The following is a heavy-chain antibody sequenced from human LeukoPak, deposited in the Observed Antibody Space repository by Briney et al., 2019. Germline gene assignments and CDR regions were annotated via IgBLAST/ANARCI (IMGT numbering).Heavy chain of an antibody. CDR1: GFKFDDYD. J-gene: IGHJ5*02. CDR2: ITWNGDKT. CDR3: ARDPFCSSSTGCYFEDWFDP. V-gene: IGHV3-20*04. D-gene: IGHD2-2*01. Sequence: GGSLRLSCTASGFKFDDYDMSWVRQVPGKGLEWVSGITWNGDKTGYSDSVRGRFAISRDNTKKSPYLQMSSLRAEDTALYYCARDPFCSSSTGCYFEDWFDPWGPGTLVTVSS.